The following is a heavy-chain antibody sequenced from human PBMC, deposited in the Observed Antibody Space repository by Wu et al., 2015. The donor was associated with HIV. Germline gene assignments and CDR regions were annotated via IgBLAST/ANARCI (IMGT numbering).Heavy chain of an antibody. Sequence: QVQLVQSGAEVKKPGSSVKVSCKASGGTFINNAVNWVRQAPGEGLEWMGRITPLSRRPNYAQRFQGRLTIAADESTTTVFMELSSLKSDDTAIYYCAKTSRIDRNGIHIYDHYGMDVWGQGTTLTV. CDR2: ITPLSRRP. D-gene: IGHD1-1*01. V-gene: IGHV1-69*13. J-gene: IGHJ6*02. CDR1: GGTFINNA. CDR3: AKTSRIDRNGIHIYDHYGMDV.